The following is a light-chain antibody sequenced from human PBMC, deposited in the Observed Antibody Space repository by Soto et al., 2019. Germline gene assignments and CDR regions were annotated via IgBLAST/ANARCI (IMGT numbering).Light chain of an antibody. CDR3: AAWDDSLNGLYV. CDR2: SNN. V-gene: IGLV1-44*01. Sequence: SVLTQPPPASATPGQRVTISCSGSSSNIGSNTVNWYQQLPGTAPKLLIHSNNQRPSGVPDRFSGSVSGASASLAISGLQSEDEADYYCAAWDDSLNGLYVFGTGTKVTVL. CDR1: SSNIGSNT. J-gene: IGLJ1*01.